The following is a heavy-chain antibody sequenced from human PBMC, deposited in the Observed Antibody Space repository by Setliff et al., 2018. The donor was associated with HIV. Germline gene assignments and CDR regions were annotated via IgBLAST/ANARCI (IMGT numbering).Heavy chain of an antibody. CDR1: GGSLSSYY. V-gene: IGHV4-4*07. CDR2: IYSSGST. J-gene: IGHJ4*02. D-gene: IGHD1-1*01. CDR3: ARVGVRNWNDDGIDF. Sequence: PSETLSLTCTVSGGSLSSYYWSWIRQPAGKGLEWIGRIYSSGSTHYNPSLKSRVSLSVDTSKNQFSLKLTSVTAADTGVYHCARVGVRNWNDDGIDFWGQGALVTVSS.